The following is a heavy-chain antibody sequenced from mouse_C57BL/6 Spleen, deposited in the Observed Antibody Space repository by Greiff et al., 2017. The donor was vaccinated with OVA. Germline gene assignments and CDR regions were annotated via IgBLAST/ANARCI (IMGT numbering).Heavy chain of an antibody. CDR1: GFTFSSYG. J-gene: IGHJ2*01. CDR2: ISSGGSYT. CDR3: ARHEGSGYLY. D-gene: IGHD3-2*02. Sequence: EVKLVESGGDLVKPGGSLKLSCAASGFTFSSYGMSWVRQTPDKRLEWVATISSGGSYTYYPDSVKGRFTISRDNAKNTLYLQMSSLKSEDTAMYYCARHEGSGYLYWGQGTTLTVSS. V-gene: IGHV5-6*01.